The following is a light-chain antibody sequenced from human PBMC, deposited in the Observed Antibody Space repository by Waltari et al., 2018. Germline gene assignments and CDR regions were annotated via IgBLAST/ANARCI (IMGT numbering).Light chain of an antibody. CDR2: QDN. CDR1: SSNIGRSY. V-gene: IGLV1-51*02. Sequence: QSMLTQPPSVSAAPGQRVTISCSGSSSNIGRSYLSWYQQVPGTAPKLLIYQDNKRPSGVSDRFSGSKSGTSASLAITGLQTGDEADYYCSAWDSSLSAWVFGGGTRLTVL. J-gene: IGLJ2*01. CDR3: SAWDSSLSAWV.